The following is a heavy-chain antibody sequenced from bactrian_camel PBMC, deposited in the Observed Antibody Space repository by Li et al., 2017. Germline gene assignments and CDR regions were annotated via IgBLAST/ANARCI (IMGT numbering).Heavy chain of an antibody. CDR3: AADFVNKQLARSYDY. CDR2: IRSDGNNT. CDR1: GFILSTYG. Sequence: HVQLVESGGGLVQPGGSLRLSCAASGFILSTYGINWVRQAPWKGLEWVSGIRSDGNNTFYEDSVKGRFTVSRDNAKNTLYLQMNSLKPEDTAMYYCAADFVNKQLARSYDYWGQGTQVTVS. J-gene: IGHJ4*01. D-gene: IGHD7*01. V-gene: IGHV3S6*01.